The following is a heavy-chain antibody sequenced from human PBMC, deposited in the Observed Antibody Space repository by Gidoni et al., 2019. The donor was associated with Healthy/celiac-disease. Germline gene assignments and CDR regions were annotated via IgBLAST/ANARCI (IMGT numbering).Heavy chain of an antibody. D-gene: IGHD3-16*01. V-gene: IGHV4-34*01. CDR3: ARRGREDGDYGWGTLRYYYYYMYV. Sequence: QVQLQQWGAGLLRPSETLSLTCAVYGGSFSGYSWSWLRQPPGEGLEWYGEITHRVSTNYNPSHKSRVTISVDTSKNQFSLKLSSVTAADTAVYDCARRGREDGDYGWGTLRYYYYYMYVWGKGTTVTVSS. CDR2: ITHRVST. J-gene: IGHJ6*03. CDR1: GGSFSGYS.